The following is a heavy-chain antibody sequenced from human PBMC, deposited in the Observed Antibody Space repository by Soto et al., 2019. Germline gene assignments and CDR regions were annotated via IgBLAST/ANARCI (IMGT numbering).Heavy chain of an antibody. CDR3: ARHYPLSLGVNDYGLLDY. J-gene: IGHJ4*02. CDR1: GYSFTSYW. D-gene: IGHD4-17*01. Sequence: PGESLKISCKGSGYSFTSYWIGWVRQMPGKGLEWMGIIYPGDSDTRYSPSFQGQVTISADKSISTAYLQWSSLKASDTAMYYCARHYPLSLGVNDYGLLDYWGQGTLVTVSS. CDR2: IYPGDSDT. V-gene: IGHV5-51*01.